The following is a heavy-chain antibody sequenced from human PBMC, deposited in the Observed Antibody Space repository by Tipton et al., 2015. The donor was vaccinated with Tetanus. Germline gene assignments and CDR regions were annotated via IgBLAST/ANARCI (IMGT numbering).Heavy chain of an antibody. V-gene: IGHV3-23*01. CDR2: IPTSGVDT. J-gene: IGHJ4*02. Sequence: SLRLSCAVSGFTFSNFGMSWVRQAPGKGLEWVSSIPTSGVDTSYADSVKGRFTISRDNSKNTLYLQVNNLRADDTALYYCAKIRSPGSAYDYWGPGTLVTVSS. D-gene: IGHD3-3*01. CDR3: AKIRSPGSAYDY. CDR1: GFTFSNFG.